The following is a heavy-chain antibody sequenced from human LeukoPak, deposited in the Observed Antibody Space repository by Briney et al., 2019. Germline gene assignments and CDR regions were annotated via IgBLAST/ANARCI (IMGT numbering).Heavy chain of an antibody. Sequence: GGSLRLSCAASGFTFSSYAMHWVRQAPGKGLEWGAVISYHGSNKYYADSVKGRFTISRDNSKNTLYLQMNSLRGEDTAVYYCARAPRTAANFDYWGQGTLVTVSS. CDR2: ISYHGSNK. CDR3: ARAPRTAANFDY. J-gene: IGHJ4*02. D-gene: IGHD6-13*01. V-gene: IGHV3-30-3*01. CDR1: GFTFSSYA.